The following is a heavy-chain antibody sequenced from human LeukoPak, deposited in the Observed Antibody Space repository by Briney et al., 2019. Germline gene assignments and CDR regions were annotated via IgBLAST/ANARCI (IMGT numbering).Heavy chain of an antibody. D-gene: IGHD3/OR15-3a*01. CDR3: AYWTQR. V-gene: IGHV6-1*01. J-gene: IGHJ4*02. Sequence: SQTLSLTCAISGDSISSNDAAWYWLRQSPSRGLEWLGRTYYRSKWSSDYAVSVKSRIAINSDTSRNQISLQLNSVTPEDTAVYYCAYWTQRWGPGILVTVFS. CDR1: GDSISSNDAA. CDR2: TYYRSKWSS.